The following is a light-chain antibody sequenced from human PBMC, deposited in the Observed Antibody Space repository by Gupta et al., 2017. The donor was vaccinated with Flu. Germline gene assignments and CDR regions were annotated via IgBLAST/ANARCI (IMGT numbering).Light chain of an antibody. Sequence: DIQMTHSPSSLAASVGDKVTITCRASQSISSLLNWYQQKPGKAPKLLIYATSSLQSGVPSRFSGSGSWTDFTLTISSRQREDFATHYCQQRDSPSWTFGQGTKVEIK. V-gene: IGKV1-39*01. CDR2: ATS. CDR3: QQRDSPSWT. J-gene: IGKJ1*01. CDR1: QSISSL.